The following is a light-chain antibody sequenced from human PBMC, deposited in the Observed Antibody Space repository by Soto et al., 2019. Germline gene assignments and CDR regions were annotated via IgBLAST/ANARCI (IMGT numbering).Light chain of an antibody. Sequence: EIVMTQSPATLSVSPGERATFSCRASQNVTSSLAWYQQKPGQAPRLLIYGASTRATGIPARFSGSGSGTEFTVTISSLQSEDFAVYSCQHYNKWPPRYTFGQGTKLEIK. CDR2: GAS. CDR3: QHYNKWPPRYT. V-gene: IGKV3-15*01. J-gene: IGKJ2*01. CDR1: QNVTSS.